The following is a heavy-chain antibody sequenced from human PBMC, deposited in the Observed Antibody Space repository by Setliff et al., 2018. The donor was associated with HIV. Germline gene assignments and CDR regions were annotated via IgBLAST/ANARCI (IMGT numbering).Heavy chain of an antibody. CDR2: LYHSGTN. D-gene: IGHD5-18*01. J-gene: IGHJ4*02. CDR3: SRQVGSQYSYWAYYFDS. Sequence: KTSETLSLTCAVSGYSISSGYFWGWIRQPPGKGLEWIGSLYHSGTNFYNPSLKRRVTISLDTSTNRFSLNLNSVTAADTAIYYCSRQVGSQYSYWAYYFDSWGQGALVTVSS. CDR1: GYSISSGYF. V-gene: IGHV4-38-2*01.